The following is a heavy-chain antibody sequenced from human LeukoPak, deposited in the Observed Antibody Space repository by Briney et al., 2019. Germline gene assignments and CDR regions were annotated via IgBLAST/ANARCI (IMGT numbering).Heavy chain of an antibody. D-gene: IGHD5-18*01. CDR1: GFTFSSYW. CDR3: VRDPPTALELFDY. CDR2: INNDGSST. Sequence: GGSLRLPCAASGFTFSSYWMHWVRQAPGKGLVWVSHINNDGSSTNYADSVKGRFTISRDNAKNTLYLQMNSLRAEDTAVYHCVRDPPTALELFDYWGQGTPVTVSS. J-gene: IGHJ4*02. V-gene: IGHV3-74*01.